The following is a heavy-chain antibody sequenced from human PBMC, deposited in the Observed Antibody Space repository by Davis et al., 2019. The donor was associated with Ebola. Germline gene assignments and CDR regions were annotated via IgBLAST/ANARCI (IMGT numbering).Heavy chain of an antibody. CDR3: ARGNMGRSGYHDGYYGMDV. CDR2: MNPNSGNT. V-gene: IGHV1-8*02. J-gene: IGHJ6*02. D-gene: IGHD3-3*01. Sequence: ASVKVSCKASGGTFSSYAISWVRQAPGQGLEWMGWMNPNSGNTGYAQKFQGRVTMTRNTSISTAYMELSSLRSEDTAVYYCARGNMGRSGYHDGYYGMDVWGQGTTVTVSS. CDR1: GGTFSSYA.